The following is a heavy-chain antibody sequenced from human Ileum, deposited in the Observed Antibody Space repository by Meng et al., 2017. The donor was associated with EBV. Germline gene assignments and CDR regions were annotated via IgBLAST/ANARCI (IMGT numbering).Heavy chain of an antibody. V-gene: IGHV4-59*08. CDR1: GGSISSYY. J-gene: IGHJ4*02. D-gene: IGHD2-15*01. CDR2: IYYSGST. CDR3: ARGGWSLDY. Sequence: QVPLQESGPGLVKPSETLSLACTVSGGSISSYYLGWIRQPPGKGLEWIGYIYYSGSTNYNPSLKSRVTISVDTSKNQFSLNLSSVTAADTAVYYCARGGWSLDYWGQGTLVTVSS.